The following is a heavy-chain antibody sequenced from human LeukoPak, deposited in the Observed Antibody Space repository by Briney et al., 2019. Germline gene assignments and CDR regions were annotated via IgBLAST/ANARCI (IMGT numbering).Heavy chain of an antibody. Sequence: GASVKVSCKASGYTFTSYGISWVRQAPGQGLEWMGWISAYNGNTSYAQKLQGRVTMTTDTSTSTAYMELRSLRSDDTAVYYCARDLPPDYQLPPDYWGQGTLVTVSS. CDR1: GYTFTSYG. V-gene: IGHV1-18*01. CDR2: ISAYNGNT. CDR3: ARDLPPDYQLPPDY. D-gene: IGHD2-2*01. J-gene: IGHJ4*02.